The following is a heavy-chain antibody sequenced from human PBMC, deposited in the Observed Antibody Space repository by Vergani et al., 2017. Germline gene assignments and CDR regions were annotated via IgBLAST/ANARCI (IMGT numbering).Heavy chain of an antibody. CDR2: IRSKAYGGTT. CDR3: TRDRAAEYFQH. V-gene: IGHV3-49*03. CDR1: GFPFGDYA. J-gene: IGHJ1*01. Sequence: EVQLVESGGGLVQPGRSLRLSCTASGFPFGDYAMSWFRQAPGKGLEWVGFIRSKAYGGTTEYAASVKGRFTISRDDSKSIAYLQMNSLKTEDTAVYYCTRDRAAEYFQHWGQGTLVTVSS.